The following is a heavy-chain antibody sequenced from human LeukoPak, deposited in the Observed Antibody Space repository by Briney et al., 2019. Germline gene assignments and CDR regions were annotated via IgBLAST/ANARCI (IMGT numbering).Heavy chain of an antibody. CDR3: ASRGRAGSDMLALDY. Sequence: SETLSLTCSVSGASVTDYYWSWIRQTPGKGLEWRGHIYYSVTTHYNPSLKSRLSISVDTSKNQFSLRLSSVTAADTAVYYCASRGRAGSDMLALDYWGQGTLITVSS. CDR2: IYYSVTT. CDR1: GASVTDYY. V-gene: IGHV4-59*02. D-gene: IGHD6-19*01. J-gene: IGHJ4*02.